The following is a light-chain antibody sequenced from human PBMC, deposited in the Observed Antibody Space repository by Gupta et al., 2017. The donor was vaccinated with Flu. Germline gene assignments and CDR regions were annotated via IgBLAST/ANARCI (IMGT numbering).Light chain of an antibody. CDR3: QQYGSSPFT. J-gene: IGKJ3*01. Sequence: ERATLSCRASQSVSSSYLAWYQQKPGQAPRLLIYGASSRATGIPDRFSGSESGTDSTLTISRLEPEDFAVYYCQQYGSSPFTFGPGTTVDIK. CDR1: QSVSSSY. V-gene: IGKV3-20*01. CDR2: GAS.